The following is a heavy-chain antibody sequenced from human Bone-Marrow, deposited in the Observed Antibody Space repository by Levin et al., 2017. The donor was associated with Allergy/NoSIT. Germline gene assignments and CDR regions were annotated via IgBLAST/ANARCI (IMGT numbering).Heavy chain of an antibody. Sequence: GGSLRLSCAGSGFIFGDFYMNWIRQTPGKGLEWISYISASGNTIHYAESVKGRFTISRDNAKNLLSLQMTSLRPEDTALYYCADPAAGYWGQGTLVNVSS. CDR3: ADPAAGY. CDR1: GFIFGDFY. J-gene: IGHJ4*02. CDR2: ISASGNTI. V-gene: IGHV3-11*01. D-gene: IGHD6-13*01.